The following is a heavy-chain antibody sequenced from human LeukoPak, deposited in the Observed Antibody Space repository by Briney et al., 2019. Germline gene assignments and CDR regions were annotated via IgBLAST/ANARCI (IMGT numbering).Heavy chain of an antibody. CDR1: GFTFSNAW. V-gene: IGHV3-15*01. CDR3: TWGSYRDQVDY. CDR2: IKSKADGEIT. J-gene: IGHJ4*02. Sequence: PGGSLRLSCAAFGFTFSNAWMSWVRQAPGKGLEWVGRIKSKADGEITDYAAPVKGRFTISRDDSKNTLYLQMNSLKIEDTAVYYCTWGSYRDQVDYWGQGTLVTVSS. D-gene: IGHD3-16*02.